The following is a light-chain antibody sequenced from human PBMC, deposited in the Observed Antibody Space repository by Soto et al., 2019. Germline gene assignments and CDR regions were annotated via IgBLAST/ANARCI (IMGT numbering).Light chain of an antibody. J-gene: IGLJ1*01. CDR1: SSNIGAGYD. Sequence: QSVLTQPPSVSGAPGQRVTISCTGSSSNIGAGYDVHWYQQLPGTAPKLLIYGNSNRPSGVPDRFSGSKSGTSASLAITGLQAEDEADYYCQSYDSSLSGHDVFVTGTKLTVL. CDR2: GNS. V-gene: IGLV1-40*01. CDR3: QSYDSSLSGHDV.